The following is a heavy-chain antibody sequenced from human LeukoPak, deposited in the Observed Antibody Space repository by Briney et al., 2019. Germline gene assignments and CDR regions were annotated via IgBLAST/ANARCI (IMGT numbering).Heavy chain of an antibody. D-gene: IGHD3-3*01. V-gene: IGHV3-23*01. Sequence: PGGSLRLSCAASGFAFSSYAMSWVRQAPGKGLEWVSSISGSGGGSTYYADSVKGRFTISRDNSKNTLYLQMNSLRAEDTAVYYCAKGSEYDFWSGQFYFDYWGRGTLVTVSS. CDR3: AKGSEYDFWSGQFYFDY. CDR2: ISGSGGGST. CDR1: GFAFSSYA. J-gene: IGHJ4*02.